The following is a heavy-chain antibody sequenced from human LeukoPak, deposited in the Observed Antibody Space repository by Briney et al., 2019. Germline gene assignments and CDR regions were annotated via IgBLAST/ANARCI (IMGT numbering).Heavy chain of an antibody. CDR3: ARVIGYSYGKAPGYLDY. CDR2: IYTSGST. CDR1: GGSISSYY. V-gene: IGHV4-4*07. D-gene: IGHD5-18*01. J-gene: IGHJ4*02. Sequence: SETLSLTCTVSGGSISSYYWSWIRQPAGKGLEWIGRIYTSGSTNYNPSLKSRVTMSVDTSKNQFSLKLSSVTAVDTAVYYCARVIGYSYGKAPGYLDYWGQGTLVTVSS.